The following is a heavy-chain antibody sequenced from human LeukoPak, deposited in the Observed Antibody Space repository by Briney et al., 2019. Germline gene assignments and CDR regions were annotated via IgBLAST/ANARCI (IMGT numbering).Heavy chain of an antibody. D-gene: IGHD2-15*01. CDR1: GGTFSSYA. CDR2: IIPILGIA. CDR3: GKVEGYSSCVAV. Sequence: SVKVSCKASGGTFSSYAISWVRQAPGQGLEWMGRIIPILGIANYAQKFQGRVTISADKSTSTAYMELSSLRSEDTAVYYYGKVEGYSSCVAVWGQGTLVRVS. V-gene: IGHV1-69*04. J-gene: IGHJ4*02.